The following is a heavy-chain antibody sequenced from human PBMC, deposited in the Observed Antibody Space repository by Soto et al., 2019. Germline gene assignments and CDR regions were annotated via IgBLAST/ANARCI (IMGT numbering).Heavy chain of an antibody. Sequence: QVQLEESGGGVVQPGRSLRLSCAASGFTFSSYGMHWVRQAPGKGLEWVAVIWYDGSNKYYADSVKGRFTISRDNSKNTLYLQMNSLRAEDTAVYYCARAHIVVVPATHYYYGMDVWGQGTTVTVSS. CDR2: IWYDGSNK. J-gene: IGHJ6*02. D-gene: IGHD2-2*01. CDR3: ARAHIVVVPATHYYYGMDV. V-gene: IGHV3-33*01. CDR1: GFTFSSYG.